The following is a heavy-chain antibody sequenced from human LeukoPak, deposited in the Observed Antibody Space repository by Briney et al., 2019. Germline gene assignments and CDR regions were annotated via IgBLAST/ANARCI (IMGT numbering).Heavy chain of an antibody. V-gene: IGHV1-18*01. D-gene: IGHD3-10*01. CDR1: GGTFSSYA. CDR2: ISAYNGNT. Sequence: EASVKVSCKASGGTFSSYAISWVRQAPGQGLEWMGWISAYNGNTNYAQKLQGRVTMTTDTSTSTAYMELRSLRSDDTAVYYCATTGPRSGDYWGQGTLVTVSS. J-gene: IGHJ4*02. CDR3: ATTGPRSGDY.